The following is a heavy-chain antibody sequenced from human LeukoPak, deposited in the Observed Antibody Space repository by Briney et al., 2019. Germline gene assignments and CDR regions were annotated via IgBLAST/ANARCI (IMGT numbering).Heavy chain of an antibody. D-gene: IGHD3-3*01. CDR1: GFTFSSYA. J-gene: IGHJ3*02. CDR2: ISGSGGST. V-gene: IGHV3-23*01. CDR3: AKDREWGFPTADAFDI. Sequence: GGSLRLSCGASGFTFSSYAMSWVRQAPGKGLEWVSAISGSGGSTYYADSVKGRFTISRDNSKNTLYLQMNSLRAEDTAVYYCAKDREWGFPTADAFDIWGQGTMVTVSS.